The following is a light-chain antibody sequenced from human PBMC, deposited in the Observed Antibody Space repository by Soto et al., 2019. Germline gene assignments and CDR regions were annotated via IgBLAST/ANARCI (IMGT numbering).Light chain of an antibody. V-gene: IGKV3D-15*01. CDR3: QQYNNWPLT. J-gene: IGKJ4*01. Sequence: IVMTQSPATLSVSPGDRATLSCRASQSVDNDLACYQQKPGQPPRLLIYDASTRATGIPARFSGSQSGTEFTLTISSLLSEDFAVYSCQQYNNWPLTFGGGTKVDIK. CDR1: QSVDND. CDR2: DAS.